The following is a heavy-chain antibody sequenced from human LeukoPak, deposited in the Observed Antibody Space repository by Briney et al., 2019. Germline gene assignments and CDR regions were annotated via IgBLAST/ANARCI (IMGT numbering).Heavy chain of an antibody. Sequence: SETLSLTCTVSGGSISSYYWSWIRQPPGKGLEWIGYIYYSGSTNYNLSLKSRVTISVDTSKNQFSLKLSSVTAADTAVYYCARALYDDYVWGSYRYFDYWGQGTLVTVSS. CDR3: ARALYDDYVWGSYRYFDY. CDR2: IYYSGST. V-gene: IGHV4-59*01. D-gene: IGHD3-16*02. CDR1: GGSISSYY. J-gene: IGHJ4*02.